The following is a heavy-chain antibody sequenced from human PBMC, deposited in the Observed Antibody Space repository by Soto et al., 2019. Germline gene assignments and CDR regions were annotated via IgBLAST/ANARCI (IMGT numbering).Heavy chain of an antibody. Sequence: GSLRLSCAASGFSFTTYGMSWVRQAPGKGLEWVSDISSTGPYTYLADSVKGRFTISRDNSKNTLYLQMNSLRVDDTAVYFCTKSWLFEKNWFDPWGQGTLVTVSS. D-gene: IGHD3-22*01. CDR2: ISSTGPYT. CDR1: GFSFTTYG. CDR3: TKSWLFEKNWFDP. J-gene: IGHJ5*02. V-gene: IGHV3-23*01.